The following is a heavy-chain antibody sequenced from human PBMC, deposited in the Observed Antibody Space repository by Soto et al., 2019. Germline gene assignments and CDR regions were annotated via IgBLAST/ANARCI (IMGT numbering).Heavy chain of an antibody. CDR3: ARPSCGATCYYYGMDV. V-gene: IGHV1-69*12. J-gene: IGHJ6*02. CDR1: GGTFSSYT. D-gene: IGHD2-21*01. CDR2: IIPTFGTA. Sequence: QVQLVQSGAEVKKPGSSVKVSCKASGGTFSSYTISWLRQAPGQGLEWMGGIIPTFGTADYAQKFQGRVTITADESTSTGYMELSSLRSADTALYYCARPSCGATCYYYGMDVWGQGIAVTVSS.